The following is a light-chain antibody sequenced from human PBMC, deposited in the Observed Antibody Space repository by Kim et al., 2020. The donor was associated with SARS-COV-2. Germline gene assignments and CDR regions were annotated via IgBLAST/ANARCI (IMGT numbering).Light chain of an antibody. CDR1: SLRSYY. V-gene: IGLV3-19*01. Sequence: SSELTQDPFVSVALGQTVRITCQGDSLRSYYATWYQQKPRQAPVLVIYGRNNRPSGVPDRFSGSASGNTASLTITGTQAEDEADFYCQSRDSGGRVMFGGGTKLIVL. CDR3: QSRDSGGRVM. J-gene: IGLJ3*02. CDR2: GRN.